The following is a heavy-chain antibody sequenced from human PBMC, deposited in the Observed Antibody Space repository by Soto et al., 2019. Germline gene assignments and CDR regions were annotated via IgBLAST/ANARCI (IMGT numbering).Heavy chain of an antibody. CDR2: IIPIFGTA. CDR1: GGTFSSYA. Sequence: QVQLVQSGAEVKKPGSSVKVSCKASGGTFSSYAISWXRQAPGXXXXXXGGIIPIFGTANYAQKFQGRVTITXDESTSTAXXXXXXXXXXXXXXXXXXXXXXXXXXXXAWYFDLWGRGTLVTVSS. V-gene: IGHV1-69*01. J-gene: IGHJ2*01. CDR3: XXXXXXXXXXXAWYFDL.